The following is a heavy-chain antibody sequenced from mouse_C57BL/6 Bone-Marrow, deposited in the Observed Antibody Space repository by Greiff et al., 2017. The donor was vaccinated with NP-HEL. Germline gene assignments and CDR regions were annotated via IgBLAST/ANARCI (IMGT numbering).Heavy chain of an antibody. J-gene: IGHJ2*01. D-gene: IGHD1-2*01. V-gene: IGHV5-17*01. Sequence: EVQWVESGGGLVKPGGSLKLSCAASGFTFSDYGMHWVRQAPEKGLEWVAYISSGSSTIYYADTVKGRFTISRDNAKNTRFLQMTRLRSEDTAMYYCATAGFDYWGQGTTLTVSS. CDR1: GFTFSDYG. CDR2: ISSGSSTI. CDR3: ATAGFDY.